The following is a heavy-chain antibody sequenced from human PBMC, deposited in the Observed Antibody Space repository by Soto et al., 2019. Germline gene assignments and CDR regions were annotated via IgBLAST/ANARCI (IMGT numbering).Heavy chain of an antibody. Sequence: PGGSLRLSCAASGFTFSSYAMHWVRQAPGKGLEWVAVISYDGSNKYYADSVKGRFTISRDNSKNTLYLQMNSLRAEDTAVYYCARDLGYNWNDGEGLYFDYWGQGTLVTVSS. J-gene: IGHJ4*02. CDR2: ISYDGSNK. CDR1: GFTFSSYA. CDR3: ARDLGYNWNDGEGLYFDY. V-gene: IGHV3-30-3*01. D-gene: IGHD1-20*01.